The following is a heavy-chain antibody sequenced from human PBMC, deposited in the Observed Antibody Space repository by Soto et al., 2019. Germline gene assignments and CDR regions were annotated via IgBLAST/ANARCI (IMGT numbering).Heavy chain of an antibody. CDR3: ARGGLYKYYFDY. V-gene: IGHV3-74*01. CDR2: LNSDGSSI. D-gene: IGHD1-20*01. J-gene: IGHJ4*02. CDR1: GFTFSSHW. Sequence: EVQLVESGGGLVPPGGSLRLSCAASGFTFSSHWMHWVRQAPGKGLVWVSRLNSDGSSINYADSVRGRFTISRDNAKNTLYLKVNILGAEDTAVYYCARGGLYKYYFDYWGQGTLVTVSS.